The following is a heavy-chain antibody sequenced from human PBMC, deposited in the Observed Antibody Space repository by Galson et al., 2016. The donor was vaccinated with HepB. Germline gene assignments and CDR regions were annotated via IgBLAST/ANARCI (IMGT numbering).Heavy chain of an antibody. V-gene: IGHV3-23*01. D-gene: IGHD2/OR15-2a*01. CDR1: GFTFRSDA. J-gene: IGHJ4*02. CDR2: ISGSGVGT. CDR3: TRAVTSTRYVGN. Sequence: SLRLSCAASGFTFRSDAMNWVRQAPGKGLEWVATISGSGVGTYYADSVKGRFTISRDYSKNTLYMQMNSLKTEDTAVYYCTRAVTSTRYVGNWGQGTLVTVSS.